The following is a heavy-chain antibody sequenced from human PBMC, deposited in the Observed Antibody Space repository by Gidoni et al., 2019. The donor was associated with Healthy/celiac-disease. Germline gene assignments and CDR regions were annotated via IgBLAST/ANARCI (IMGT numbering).Heavy chain of an antibody. J-gene: IGHJ4*02. CDR3: ATTYYYDSSGYR. Sequence: GETIYAQKFQGRVTMTEDTSTDTAYMELSSLRSEDTAVYYCATTYYYDSSGYRWGQGTLVTVSS. CDR2: GET. D-gene: IGHD3-22*01. V-gene: IGHV1-24*01.